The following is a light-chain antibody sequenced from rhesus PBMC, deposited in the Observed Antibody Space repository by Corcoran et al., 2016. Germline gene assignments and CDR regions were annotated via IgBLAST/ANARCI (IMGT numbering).Light chain of an antibody. V-gene: IGKV1-25*01. CDR2: EAS. Sequence: DIQMTQSPSSLSASVGDRVTITCRASQGITNDLAWYQKKPGETPKLLIYEASSLQSGIPSRFSGSGSGTDFTLTISSLQSEDFATYYCQHYYSTPRTFGQGTKVEIK. J-gene: IGKJ1*01. CDR3: QHYYSTPRT. CDR1: QGITND.